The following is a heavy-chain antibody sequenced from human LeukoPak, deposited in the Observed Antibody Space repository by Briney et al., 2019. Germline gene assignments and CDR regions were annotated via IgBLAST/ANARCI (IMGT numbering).Heavy chain of an antibody. CDR1: GYTFSDYF. J-gene: IGHJ5*02. D-gene: IGHD4/OR15-4a*01. Sequence: ASVKVSCKASGYTFSDYFMHWVRQAPGRGLEWMGWINPKTGGTTYAQKFQGRVTMTRDMSITTAYMDLSRLRSDDTAVYYCTRAFEYGWFDPWGQGTLVIVSS. V-gene: IGHV1-2*02. CDR3: TRAFEYGWFDP. CDR2: INPKTGGT.